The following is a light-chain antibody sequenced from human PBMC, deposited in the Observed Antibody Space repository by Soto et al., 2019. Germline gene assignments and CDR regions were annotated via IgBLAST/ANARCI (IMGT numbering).Light chain of an antibody. CDR2: YDS. V-gene: IGLV3-21*04. CDR3: QVWDSSSDQGV. Sequence: SYELTQPPSVSVVPGKTARITCGGNNIGSKSVHWYQQKPGQAPVLVIYYDSDRPSGIPERFSGSNSGNTATLTISRVEAGDEADYYCQVWDSSSDQGVFGTGTKLTVL. CDR1: NIGSKS. J-gene: IGLJ1*01.